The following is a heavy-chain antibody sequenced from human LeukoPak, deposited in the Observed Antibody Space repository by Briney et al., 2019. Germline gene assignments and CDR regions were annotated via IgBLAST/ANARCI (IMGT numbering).Heavy chain of an antibody. J-gene: IGHJ3*02. CDR1: GGTSSSYS. D-gene: IGHD2-2*01. Sequence: SVKVSCKASGGTSSSYSISWVRQAPGQGLEWMGRIIPVVSIANYAQKFQGRVTISADKSTSTAYMELTSLRSDDTAVYYCASPGGHVVVVPSDMYAFDIWGQGTMVTVSS. CDR2: IIPVVSIA. CDR3: ASPGGHVVVVPSDMYAFDI. V-gene: IGHV1-69*02.